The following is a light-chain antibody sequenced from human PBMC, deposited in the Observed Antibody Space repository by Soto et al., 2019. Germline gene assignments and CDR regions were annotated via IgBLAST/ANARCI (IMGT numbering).Light chain of an antibody. Sequence: QSALTQPASVSGSPGQSITISCTGTSSEVGGYNYVSWDQQHPGKAPKLMIHDVSNRPSGVSNRFSGSKSGNTASLTISGLQAEDEADYYCSSYTSSSSYVFGSGTKVTVL. CDR3: SSYTSSSSYV. V-gene: IGLV2-14*01. CDR1: SSEVGGYNY. J-gene: IGLJ1*01. CDR2: DVS.